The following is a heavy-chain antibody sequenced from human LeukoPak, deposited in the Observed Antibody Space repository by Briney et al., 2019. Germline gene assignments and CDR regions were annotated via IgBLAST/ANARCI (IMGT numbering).Heavy chain of an antibody. V-gene: IGHV4-34*01. CDR1: GGSFSGYY. CDR3: ARWAMAAYYYYYGMDV. D-gene: IGHD5-18*01. CDR2: INHSGST. J-gene: IGHJ6*02. Sequence: SETLSLTCAVYGGSFSGYYWSWIRHPPGKGLEWIGEINHSGSTNYNPSLKSRVTISVDTSKNQFSLKLSSVTAADTAVYYCARWAMAAYYYYYGMDVWGQGTTVTVSS.